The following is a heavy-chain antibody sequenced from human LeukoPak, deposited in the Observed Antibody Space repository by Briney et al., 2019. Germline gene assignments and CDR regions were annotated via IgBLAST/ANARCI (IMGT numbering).Heavy chain of an antibody. CDR3: ARATGTWVHDGFDI. Sequence: GASVKVSCKAYGYTFLSHGISWVRQAPGQGLEGMGWISGYSSNTSYAQRLQGRVTMTTDTATNTAYMELRSLRADDTAVYYCARATGTWVHDGFDIWGQGTMVTVSS. V-gene: IGHV1-18*01. J-gene: IGHJ3*02. CDR1: GYTFLSHG. CDR2: ISGYSSNT. D-gene: IGHD1-1*01.